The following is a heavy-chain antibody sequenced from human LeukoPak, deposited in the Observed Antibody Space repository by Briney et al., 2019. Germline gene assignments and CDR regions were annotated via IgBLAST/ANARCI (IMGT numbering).Heavy chain of an antibody. D-gene: IGHD3-10*01. V-gene: IGHV3-30-3*01. CDR2: ISYDGSNK. J-gene: IGHJ4*02. Sequence: GGSLRLSCAASGFTFSSYAMHWVRQAPGKGLEWVAVISYDGSNKYYADSVKGRFTISRDNSKNTLYLQMNSLRAEDTVVYYCARPSVLLWFGELSMEVTPDHDYWGQGTLVTVSS. CDR1: GFTFSSYA. CDR3: ARPSVLLWFGELSMEVTPDHDY.